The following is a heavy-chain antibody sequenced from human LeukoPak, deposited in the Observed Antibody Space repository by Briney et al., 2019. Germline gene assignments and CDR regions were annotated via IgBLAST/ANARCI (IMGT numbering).Heavy chain of an antibody. CDR3: AKDMARDYYYGMDV. Sequence: GGSLRLSCAASGFTVSSNYMSWVRQAPGKGLEWVSVIYSGGSTYYADSVKGRFTISRDNAKNSLYLQMNSLRAEDTALYYCAKDMARDYYYGMDVWGQGTTVTVSS. J-gene: IGHJ6*02. V-gene: IGHV3-53*05. CDR2: IYSGGST. CDR1: GFTVSSNY. D-gene: IGHD5-24*01.